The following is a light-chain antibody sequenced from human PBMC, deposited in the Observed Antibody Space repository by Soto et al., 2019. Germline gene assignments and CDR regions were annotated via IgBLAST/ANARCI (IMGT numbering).Light chain of an antibody. CDR2: GAS. CDR3: QHYNSYSEA. J-gene: IGKJ1*01. Sequence: EIVLTQSPGTLSLFPGERATLSCRASQSVTSSYLAWYQQTPGQAPRLLIYGASSRATGIPDRFSGSGSGTDFTLTISRLEPEDFATYYCQHYNSYSEAFGQGTKVDIK. CDR1: QSVTSSY. V-gene: IGKV3-20*01.